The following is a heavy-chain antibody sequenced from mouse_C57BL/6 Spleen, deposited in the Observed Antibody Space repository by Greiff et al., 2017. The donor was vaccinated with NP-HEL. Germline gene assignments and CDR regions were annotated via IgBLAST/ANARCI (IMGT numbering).Heavy chain of an antibody. CDR3: ARWVVANYYAMDY. J-gene: IGHJ4*01. V-gene: IGHV1-53*01. D-gene: IGHD1-1*01. CDR2: INPSNGGT. CDR1: GYTFASYW. Sequence: QVQLQQPGTELVKPGASVKLSCKASGYTFASYWMHWVKQRPGQGLEWIGNINPSNGGTNYNEKFKSKATLTVDKSSSTAYMQLSSLTSEDSAVYYCARWVVANYYAMDYWGQGTSVTVSS.